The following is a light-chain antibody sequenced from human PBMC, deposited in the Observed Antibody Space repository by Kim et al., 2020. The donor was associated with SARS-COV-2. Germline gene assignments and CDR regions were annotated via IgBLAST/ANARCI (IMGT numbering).Light chain of an antibody. J-gene: IGLJ3*02. CDR1: NLGDKY. V-gene: IGLV3-1*01. CDR2: QDT. Sequence: SVGPGQTASSICSGDNLGDKYAYWYQQKPGQSPVLVIYQDTKRPSGIPERFSGSNSGNTATLTISGTQALDEGDYYCQAWDSSTAVFGGGTQLTVL. CDR3: QAWDSSTAV.